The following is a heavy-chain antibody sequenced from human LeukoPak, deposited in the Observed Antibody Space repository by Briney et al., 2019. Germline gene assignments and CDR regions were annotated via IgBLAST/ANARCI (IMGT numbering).Heavy chain of an antibody. CDR3: ARDTMVPAAINWFDP. CDR1: GGTFSSYA. D-gene: IGHD2-2*01. Sequence: SVQVSCKASGGTFSSYAISWVRQAPGQGLEWMGRIIPIFGIANYAQKFQGRVTITADKSTSTAYMELSSLRSEDTAVYYCARDTMVPAAINWFDPWGQGTLVTVSS. V-gene: IGHV1-69*04. J-gene: IGHJ5*02. CDR2: IIPIFGIA.